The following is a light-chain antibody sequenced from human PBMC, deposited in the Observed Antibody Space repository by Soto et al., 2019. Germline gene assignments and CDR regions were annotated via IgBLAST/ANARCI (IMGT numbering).Light chain of an antibody. V-gene: IGKV3-11*01. CDR2: DAS. CDR3: QQRSNWPPLT. Sequence: EIVLTQSPATLSLSPGERATLSCRASQSVSSYLAWYQQNPGQAPRLLIYDASNRATGIPARFSGRGSGTDFTLTIISLEPEDFGVYYCQQRSNWPPLTFGGGTKVEIK. CDR1: QSVSSY. J-gene: IGKJ4*01.